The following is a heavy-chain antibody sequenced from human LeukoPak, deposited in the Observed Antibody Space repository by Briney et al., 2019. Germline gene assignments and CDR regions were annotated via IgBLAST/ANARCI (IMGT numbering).Heavy chain of an antibody. CDR3: ARESYDFWSGYLTYYYYGMDV. CDR1: GFTFSSYW. D-gene: IGHD3-3*01. CDR2: IKQDGSEK. J-gene: IGHJ6*02. V-gene: IGHV3-7*01. Sequence: GGSLRLSCAASGFTFSSYWMSWVRQAPGKGLEWVANIKQDGSEKYYVDSVKGRFTISRDNAKNSLYLQMNSLRAEDTAVYYCARESYDFWSGYLTYYYYGMDVWGQGTTVTVSS.